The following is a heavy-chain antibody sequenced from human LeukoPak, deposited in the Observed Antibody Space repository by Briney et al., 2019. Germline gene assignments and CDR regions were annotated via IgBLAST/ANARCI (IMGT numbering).Heavy chain of an antibody. CDR2: INPNSGGT. D-gene: IGHD6-13*01. CDR3: ARDLKIAAAGPVDY. Sequence: ASVKVSCKASGYTFTGYYMHWVRQAPGQGLEWMGWINPNSGGTNYAQKFQGRVTMTRDTSISTAYMELSRLRSGDTAVYYCARDLKIAAAGPVDYWGQGTLVTVSS. CDR1: GYTFTGYY. J-gene: IGHJ4*02. V-gene: IGHV1-2*02.